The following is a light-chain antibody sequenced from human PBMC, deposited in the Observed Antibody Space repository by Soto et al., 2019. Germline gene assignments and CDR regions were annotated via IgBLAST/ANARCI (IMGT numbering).Light chain of an antibody. CDR2: KAS. Sequence: DIQITQSPSTLSGSVGDRVTITCRASQTISSWLAWYQQKPGKAPKLLIYKASTLKSGVPSRFSGSGYGTEFTLTISSLQTDDFATYYCQHYNSYSEAFGQGTKVDIK. CDR1: QTISSW. V-gene: IGKV1-5*03. J-gene: IGKJ1*01. CDR3: QHYNSYSEA.